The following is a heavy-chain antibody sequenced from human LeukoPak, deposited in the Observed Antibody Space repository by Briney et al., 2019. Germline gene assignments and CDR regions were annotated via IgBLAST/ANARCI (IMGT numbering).Heavy chain of an antibody. CDR1: GGSISSSNW. D-gene: IGHD2-15*01. Sequence: PSGTLSLTCAVSGGSISSSNWWSWVRQPPGKGLEWIGEIYHSGSTNYNPSPKSRVTISVDKSKNQFSLKLSSVTAADTAVYYCAREIVVVVAATPNAFDIWGQGTMVTVSS. V-gene: IGHV4-4*02. CDR3: AREIVVVVAATPNAFDI. J-gene: IGHJ3*02. CDR2: IYHSGST.